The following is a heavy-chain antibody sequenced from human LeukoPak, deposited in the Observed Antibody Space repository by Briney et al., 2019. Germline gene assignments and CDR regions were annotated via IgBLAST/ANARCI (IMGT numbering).Heavy chain of an antibody. V-gene: IGHV1-2*02. CDR3: ARGTAAAAT. CDR2: INPNSGGT. CDR1: GYTFTSYG. Sequence: ASVKVSCKASGYTFTSYGISWVRQAPGQGLEWMGWINPNSGGTNYAQKFQGRVTMTRDTSISTAYMELSRLRSDDTAVYYCARGTAAAATWGKGTLVTVSS. D-gene: IGHD6-13*01. J-gene: IGHJ4*02.